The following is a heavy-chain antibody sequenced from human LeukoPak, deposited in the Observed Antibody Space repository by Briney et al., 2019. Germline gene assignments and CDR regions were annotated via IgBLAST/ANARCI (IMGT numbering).Heavy chain of an antibody. Sequence: QTGGSLRLSCAASGFTFDDYAMHWVRQAPGKGLEWVSGISWNSGSIGYADSVKGRFTISRDNAKNSLYLQMNSLRAEDMALYYRAKDLVVRGVIISFGLDYWGQGTLVTVSS. D-gene: IGHD3-10*01. J-gene: IGHJ4*02. CDR1: GFTFDDYA. V-gene: IGHV3-9*03. CDR2: ISWNSGSI. CDR3: AKDLVVRGVIISFGLDY.